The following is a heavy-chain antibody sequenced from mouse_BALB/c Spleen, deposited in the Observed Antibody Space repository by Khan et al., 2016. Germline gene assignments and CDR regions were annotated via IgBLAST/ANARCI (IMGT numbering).Heavy chain of an antibody. CDR1: GFTFSNFG. CDR3: GRGDF. Sequence: EVQLVESGGGLVQPGGSRKLSCAASGFTFSNFGMHWVRQAPEKGLEWVAFISSGSSTIYYADTVKGRFTVSRDNPKNTRFLQRTSLGSEDTAMYYCGRGDFWGQGTTLTVSS. CDR2: ISSGSSTI. J-gene: IGHJ2*01. V-gene: IGHV5-17*02.